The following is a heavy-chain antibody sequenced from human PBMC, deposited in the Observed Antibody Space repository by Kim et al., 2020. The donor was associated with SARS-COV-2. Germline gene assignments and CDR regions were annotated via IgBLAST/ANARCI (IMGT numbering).Heavy chain of an antibody. D-gene: IGHD3-10*01. V-gene: IGHV5-51*01. CDR3: ARLSSYGSGSYYFYYGMDA. Sequence: GESLKISCKGSGYSFTSYWIGWVRQMPGKGLEWMGIIYPGDSDTRYSPSFQGQVTISADKSISTAYLQWSSLKASDTAMYYCARLSSYGSGSYYFYYGMDAWGQRTTVTVSS. J-gene: IGHJ6*02. CDR1: GYSFTSYW. CDR2: IYPGDSDT.